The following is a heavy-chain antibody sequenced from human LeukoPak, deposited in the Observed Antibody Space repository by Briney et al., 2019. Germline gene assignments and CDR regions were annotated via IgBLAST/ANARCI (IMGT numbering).Heavy chain of an antibody. CDR3: ARHNAPRRVGFDF. CDR2: LSHAGNT. Sequence: SEALSLTCSVSGDSVRNDFYYWGWIRQPPGKGLEWVACLSHAGNTWYNPSLESRLSISVDTSKNQFSLKFSSVTAADTALYWCARHNAPRRVGFDFWGQGILVTVSS. D-gene: IGHD2-2*01. CDR1: GDSVRNDFYY. J-gene: IGHJ4*02. V-gene: IGHV4-39*01.